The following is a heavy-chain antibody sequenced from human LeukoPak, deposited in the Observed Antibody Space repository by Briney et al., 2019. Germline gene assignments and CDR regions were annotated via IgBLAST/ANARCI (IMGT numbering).Heavy chain of an antibody. CDR3: ARGGGSSWDGYFDC. Sequence: SETLSLTCTVSGGSITSYYWSWIRQPPGKGLECIGYIYYSGSTYYNPSLKSRVTISADTSKNQFSLKLNSVTAADTAVYYCARGGGSSWDGYFDCWGQGTLVTVSS. J-gene: IGHJ4*02. CDR1: GGSITSYY. CDR2: IYYSGST. V-gene: IGHV4-59*01. D-gene: IGHD6-13*01.